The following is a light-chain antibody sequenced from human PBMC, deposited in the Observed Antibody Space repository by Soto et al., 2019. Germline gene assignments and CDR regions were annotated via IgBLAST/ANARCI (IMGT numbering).Light chain of an antibody. V-gene: IGKV3-20*01. Sequence: EIVLTQSPGTLSLSAGERVTLSCRASESVRSERLAWYQQKPGQAPRLVIFDASARATGIPERFSGSGSGTHFTLTITSLEPEDFAVYYCQEYDGAPPVTFGLGTRLEIK. CDR2: DAS. J-gene: IGKJ5*01. CDR3: QEYDGAPPVT. CDR1: ESVRSER.